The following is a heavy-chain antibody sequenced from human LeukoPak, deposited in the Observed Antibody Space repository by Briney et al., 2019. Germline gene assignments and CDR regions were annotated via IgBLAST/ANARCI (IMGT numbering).Heavy chain of an antibody. V-gene: IGHV4-4*09. D-gene: IGHD3-3*01. Sequence: SETLSLTCTVSGGSISTYYWTWIRQAPGKGLEWIGYIYAGGKTRSSPSLESRVSISVDTSKNQFSLKLTSVTAADTAAYYCARGVSGFWLSFDFWGQGGLVSVSS. CDR2: IYAGGKT. CDR1: GGSISTYY. CDR3: ARGVSGFWLSFDF. J-gene: IGHJ4*01.